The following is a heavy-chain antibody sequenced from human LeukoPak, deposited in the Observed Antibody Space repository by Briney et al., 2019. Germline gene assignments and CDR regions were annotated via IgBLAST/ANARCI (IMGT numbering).Heavy chain of an antibody. V-gene: IGHV7-4-1*02. CDR1: GYTFTSYA. J-gene: IGHJ4*02. CDR3: ARDPRGSRGRMATNTFDY. Sequence: ASVKVSCKASGYTFTSYAMNWVRQAPGQGLEWMGWINTNTGNPTYAQGFTGRFVFSLDTSVSTAYLQISSLKAEDTAVYYCARDPRGSRGRMATNTFDYWGQGTLVTVSS. D-gene: IGHD5-24*01. CDR2: INTNTGNP.